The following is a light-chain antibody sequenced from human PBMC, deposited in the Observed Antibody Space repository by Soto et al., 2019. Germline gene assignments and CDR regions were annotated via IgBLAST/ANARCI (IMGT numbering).Light chain of an antibody. CDR3: QQYGSSPT. Sequence: EIVLTQSPCTLSLSLGERATLSCRASQSVSSSYLAWYQQKPGQAPRLLIYGASSRATGIPDRFSGSGSGTDFTLTISRLEPEDFAVYYCQQYGSSPTFGQGTKVEIK. V-gene: IGKV3-20*01. CDR1: QSVSSSY. CDR2: GAS. J-gene: IGKJ1*01.